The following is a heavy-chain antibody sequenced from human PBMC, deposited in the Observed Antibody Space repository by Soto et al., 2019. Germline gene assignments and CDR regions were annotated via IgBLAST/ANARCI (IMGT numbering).Heavy chain of an antibody. Sequence: SETLSLTCAVSGYSISSGYYWGWLRQPPGKGLEWIGYIYSSGSTNYNPSLKSRVTISVDTSRNQFSLKLTSVTAADTAVYYCARDIRGYSRAFDYWGQGTLVTVSS. J-gene: IGHJ4*02. CDR2: IYSSGST. D-gene: IGHD5-18*01. CDR3: ARDIRGYSRAFDY. V-gene: IGHV4-38-2*02. CDR1: GYSISSGYY.